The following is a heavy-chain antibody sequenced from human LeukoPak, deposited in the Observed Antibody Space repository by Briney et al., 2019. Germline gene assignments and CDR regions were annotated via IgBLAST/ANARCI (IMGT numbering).Heavy chain of an antibody. Sequence: GGSLRLSCAASGFIFSAYSMNWVRQAPGKGLEWVSFISSSSTYIYYADSVKGRFTISRDNAKNSLYLQMNSLRADDTAVYYCVKTVAGAFDYWGQGAQVTVSS. J-gene: IGHJ4*02. CDR2: ISSSSTYI. CDR1: GFIFSAYS. V-gene: IGHV3-21*01. D-gene: IGHD6-19*01. CDR3: VKTVAGAFDY.